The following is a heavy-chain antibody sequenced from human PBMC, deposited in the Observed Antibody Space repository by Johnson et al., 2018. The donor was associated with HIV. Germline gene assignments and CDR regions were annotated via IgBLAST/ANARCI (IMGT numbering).Heavy chain of an antibody. CDR3: TTDLVPSANGPVVVGGAFDI. Sequence: VQLVESGGGLVKPGGSLRLSCAASGFTFSNAWMSWVRQAPGKGLEWVGRIKSKTDGGTTDYAAPVKGRFTIPRDDSKNTLYLQMNSLKTECTAVYYCTTDLVPSANGPVVVGGAFDIWGQGTMVTVSS. CDR2: IKSKTDGGTT. D-gene: IGHD2-2*01. J-gene: IGHJ3*02. V-gene: IGHV3-15*01. CDR1: GFTFSNAW.